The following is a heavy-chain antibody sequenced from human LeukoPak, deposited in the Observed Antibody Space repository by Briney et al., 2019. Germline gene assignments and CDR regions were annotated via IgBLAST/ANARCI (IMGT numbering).Heavy chain of an antibody. CDR1: GGSFSGYY. J-gene: IGHJ5*02. CDR3: ARVGRLTRTWFDP. CDR2: INHSGST. V-gene: IGHV4-34*01. Sequence: SETLSLTCAVYGGSFSGYYWSWIRQPPGKGLEWIGEINHSGSTNYNPSLKSRVTISLDASKNQFSLTLSSVTAADTAVYYCARVGRLTRTWFDPWGQGTLVTVSS. D-gene: IGHD3/OR15-3a*01.